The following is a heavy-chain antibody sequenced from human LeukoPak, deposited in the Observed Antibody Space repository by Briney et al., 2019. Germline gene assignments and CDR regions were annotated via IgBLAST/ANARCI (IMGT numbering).Heavy chain of an antibody. J-gene: IGHJ1*01. Sequence: GGSLRLSCAASGFTFSSYSMLWVRQAPGKGLEWVSYISSSSSTIYYADSVKGRFTISRDNAKNSLYLQMNTLRAEDTAVYYCATGDSSGGFQHWGQGTLVTVSS. V-gene: IGHV3-48*01. CDR2: ISSSSSTI. CDR3: ATGDSSGGFQH. CDR1: GFTFSSYS. D-gene: IGHD3-22*01.